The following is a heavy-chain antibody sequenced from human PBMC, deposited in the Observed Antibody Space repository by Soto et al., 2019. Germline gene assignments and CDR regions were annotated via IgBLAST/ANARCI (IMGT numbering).Heavy chain of an antibody. J-gene: IGHJ4*02. D-gene: IGHD2-21*01. Sequence: GASVKVSCKASGGTFSSYRINWVRQAPGQGLEWMGGIIPIFPTTNYAQKFKGRLTINADKSTSTAYMEMSSLRSEDTAVYYCARDGDSADYGYWGQGTLVTVSS. CDR1: GGTFSSYR. CDR3: ARDGDSADYGY. CDR2: IIPIFPTT. V-gene: IGHV1-69*06.